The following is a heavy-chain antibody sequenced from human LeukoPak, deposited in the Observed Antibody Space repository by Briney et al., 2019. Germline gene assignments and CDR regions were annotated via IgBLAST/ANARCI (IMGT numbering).Heavy chain of an antibody. D-gene: IGHD2-8*02. CDR2: IAHHGNNK. CDR3: AKDGSWSCTD. J-gene: IGHJ4*02. V-gene: IGHV3-30*02. Sequence: GGSLRLSCGASGFTFSSSAMHWVLQGPGKGLEWVAYIAHHGNNKYYADSVKGRFTISRDNSKGSLYLQMNSLRADDTAVYYCAKDGSWSCTDWGQGTLVRVSS. CDR1: GFTFSSSA.